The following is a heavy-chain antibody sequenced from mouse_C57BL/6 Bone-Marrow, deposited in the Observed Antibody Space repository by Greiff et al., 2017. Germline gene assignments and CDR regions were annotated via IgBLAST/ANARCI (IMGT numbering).Heavy chain of an antibody. CDR2: IDPENGDT. J-gene: IGHJ3*01. Sequence: EVQLQQSGAELVRPGASVKLSCTASGFNIKDDYMHWVKQRPEQGLEWIGWIDPENGDTEYASKFTGKATLTADTSSNTAYLQLSSLTSEDTAGYYGTHDGSFSWFAYWGQGTLVTVSA. V-gene: IGHV14-4*01. CDR1: GFNIKDDY. D-gene: IGHD2-3*01. CDR3: THDGSFSWFAY.